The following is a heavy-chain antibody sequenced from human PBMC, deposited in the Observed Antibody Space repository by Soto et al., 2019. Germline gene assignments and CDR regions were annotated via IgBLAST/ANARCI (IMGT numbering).Heavy chain of an antibody. D-gene: IGHD3-10*01. Sequence: EVQLVESGGGLVQPGRSLRLSCAASGFTFDDYAMHWVRQAPGKGLEWVSGISWNSGSIGYADSVKGRFTISRDNAKNSLYLQMNSLRAEDTALYYCAKGNRVVRGVSLGMDVWGQGTTVTVSS. CDR2: ISWNSGSI. V-gene: IGHV3-9*01. CDR1: GFTFDDYA. CDR3: AKGNRVVRGVSLGMDV. J-gene: IGHJ6*02.